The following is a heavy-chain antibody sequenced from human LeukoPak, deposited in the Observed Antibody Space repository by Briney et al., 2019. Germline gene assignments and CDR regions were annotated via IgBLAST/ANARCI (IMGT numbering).Heavy chain of an antibody. J-gene: IGHJ4*02. V-gene: IGHV3-23*05. Sequence: GGSLRLSCAASGFTFSSYAMNWVRLSAGKGLEWVSAITVNGNTTYYADSVKGRFTISRDNSKNTLYLQMNSLRAEDTAVYYCATLRLSDHFDYWGQGTLVTVSS. CDR3: ATLRLSDHFDY. CDR1: GFTFSSYA. D-gene: IGHD2-15*01. CDR2: ITVNGNTT.